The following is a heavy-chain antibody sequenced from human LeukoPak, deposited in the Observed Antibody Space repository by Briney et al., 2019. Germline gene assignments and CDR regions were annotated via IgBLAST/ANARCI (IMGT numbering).Heavy chain of an antibody. Sequence: GGSLRLSCTAPGITFSNYAMHRVRQAPGEGLEWVTVISNDGSVKYYADSVKGRFTISRDNSKNTLYLQMNSLRAGDTAVYFCAKVGGSGTSYYYFGMDVWGQGTTVTVSS. CDR1: GITFSNYA. CDR2: ISNDGSVK. J-gene: IGHJ6*02. CDR3: AKVGGSGTSYYYFGMDV. V-gene: IGHV3-30*04. D-gene: IGHD3-10*01.